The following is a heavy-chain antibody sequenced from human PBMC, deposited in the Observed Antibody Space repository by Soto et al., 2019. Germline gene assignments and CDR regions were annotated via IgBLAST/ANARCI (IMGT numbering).Heavy chain of an antibody. CDR3: AKVAVAADGP. CDR2: IYHSGST. J-gene: IGHJ4*02. Sequence: QVQLQESGPGLVKPSGTLSLTCAVSGGSISTSNWWSWVRQPPGKGLEWIGEIYHSGSTNYNPSLQSRLTISVDKAKNQFSLKLSSVTAADTAVYFCAKVAVAADGPWGQGILVTVSS. D-gene: IGHD2-15*01. CDR1: GGSISTSNW. V-gene: IGHV4-4*02.